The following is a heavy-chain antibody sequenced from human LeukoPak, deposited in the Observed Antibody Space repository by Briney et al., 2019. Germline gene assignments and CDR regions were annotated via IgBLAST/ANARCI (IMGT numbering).Heavy chain of an antibody. V-gene: IGHV3-23*01. D-gene: IGHD6-13*01. CDR3: AKDGRSISSWYFYY. CDR2: ISGSGGKT. CDR1: EFIFSNYV. J-gene: IGHJ4*02. Sequence: PGGSLGLSCVASEFIFSNYVMSWVRQAPGKGLEWVSVISGSGGKTNYVDSVKGRFTISRDNSKNTLYLQMNSLRAEDTAVYYCAKDGRSISSWYFYYWGQGTLVTVSS.